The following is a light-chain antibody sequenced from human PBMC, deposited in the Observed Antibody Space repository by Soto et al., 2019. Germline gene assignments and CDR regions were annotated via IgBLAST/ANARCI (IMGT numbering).Light chain of an antibody. CDR3: QQLSTWPLIT. J-gene: IGKJ5*01. CDR1: QSVRSSC. V-gene: IGKV3D-20*02. CDR2: GAS. Sequence: DIVLTPSPGTLSFSPSERATLSLRSIQSVRSSCLAWYQQKPGQAPRLLIYGASSRATGIPDRFSGSGSGTAFTLTISRLEPDDFATYYCQQLSTWPLITFGQGTRLEI.